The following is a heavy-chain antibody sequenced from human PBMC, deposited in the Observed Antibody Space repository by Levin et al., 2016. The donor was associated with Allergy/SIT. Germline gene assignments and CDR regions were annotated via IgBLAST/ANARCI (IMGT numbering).Heavy chain of an antibody. Sequence: GGSLRLSCAASGLTFSSHGFHWVRQPPGKGLEWVAFIWSDGSSEYYADHVKGRFTISRDNSKNTLYLQVNSLRAEDTAVYYCARQGTGSGSSWYEDYWGQGTLVTVSS. J-gene: IGHJ4*02. V-gene: IGHV3-33*01. CDR3: ARQGTGSGSSWYEDY. D-gene: IGHD6-13*01. CDR2: IWSDGSSE. CDR1: GLTFSSHG.